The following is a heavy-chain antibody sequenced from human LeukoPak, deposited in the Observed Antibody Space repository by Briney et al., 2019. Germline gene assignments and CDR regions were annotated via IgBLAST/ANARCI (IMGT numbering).Heavy chain of an antibody. J-gene: IGHJ4*02. CDR3: ASLYSRSKVPFDY. Sequence: PGGSLRLSCAASGFTFSSYAMHWVRQAPGKGLEWVAVISYDGSNKYYADSVKGRFTISRDNSKNTLYLQMNSLRAEDTAVYYCASLYSRSKVPFDYWGQGTLVTVSS. V-gene: IGHV3-30*04. CDR2: ISYDGSNK. CDR1: GFTFSSYA. D-gene: IGHD6-13*01.